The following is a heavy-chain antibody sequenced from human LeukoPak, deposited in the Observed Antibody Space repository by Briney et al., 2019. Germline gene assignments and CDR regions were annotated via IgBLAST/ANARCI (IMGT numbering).Heavy chain of an antibody. Sequence: KAGGSLRLSCAASGFTFSSYSMNWVRQAPGKGLVWVSSISSSSSYIYYADSVKGRFTISRDNAKNSLYLQMNSLRAEDTAVYYCARDSMTPYYFDYWGQGTLVTVSS. CDR2: ISSSSSYI. CDR1: GFTFSSYS. CDR3: ARDSMTPYYFDY. V-gene: IGHV3-21*01. J-gene: IGHJ4*02.